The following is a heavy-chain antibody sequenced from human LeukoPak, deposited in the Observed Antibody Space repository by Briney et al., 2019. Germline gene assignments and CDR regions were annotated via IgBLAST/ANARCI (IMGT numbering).Heavy chain of an antibody. CDR1: GGSISTSVYY. D-gene: IGHD3-16*01. Sequence: SETLSLTCTVSGGSISTSVYYWGWIRQPPGKELEWIGTIYHNGSTYYNPSLKSRITIFVDTSKNQFSLKLNSVTAADTAVYYCARRWAHFHYWGQGTLVTVSS. CDR3: ARRWAHFHY. J-gene: IGHJ4*02. CDR2: IYHNGST. V-gene: IGHV4-39*01.